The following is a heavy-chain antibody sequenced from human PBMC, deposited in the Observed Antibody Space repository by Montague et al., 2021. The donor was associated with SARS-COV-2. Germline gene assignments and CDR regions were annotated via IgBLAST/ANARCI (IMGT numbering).Heavy chain of an antibody. J-gene: IGHJ6*02. V-gene: IGHV3-53*04. CDR2: IYKGGDST. CDR3: ARDPGVTNGMDV. D-gene: IGHD1-26*01. Sequence: SLRLSCAASGFIVSVDHMSWVRQAPGKGLEWASVIYKGGDSTYYADSVKGRFTISRHSSNNTVYLEMNSLRTEDTAVYYCARDPGVTNGMDVWGQGTTVTVSS. CDR1: GFIVSVDH.